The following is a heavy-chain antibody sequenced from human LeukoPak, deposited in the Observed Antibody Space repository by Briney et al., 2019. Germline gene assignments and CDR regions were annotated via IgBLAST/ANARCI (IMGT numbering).Heavy chain of an antibody. V-gene: IGHV3-23*01. CDR2: ISGSGGST. J-gene: IGHJ5*02. CDR3: AKTSGYSYGWFDP. D-gene: IGHD5-18*01. CDR1: GFTLSSYA. Sequence: GGSLRLSCAASGFTLSSYAMSWVRRAPGKGLEWVSAISGSGGSTYYADSVKGRFTISRDNSKNTLYLQMNSLRAEDTAVYYCAKTSGYSYGWFDPWGQGTLVTVSS.